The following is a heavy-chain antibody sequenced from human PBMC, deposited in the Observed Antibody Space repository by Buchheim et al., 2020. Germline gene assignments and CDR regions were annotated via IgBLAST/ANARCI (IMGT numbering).Heavy chain of an antibody. J-gene: IGHJ6*02. Sequence: QVQLVQSGAEVKKPGSSVKVSCKSSGGTFSSYTISWVRQAPGQGLEWMGKIIPIFGVAKYAQRFRDRVTITADKSTSTAYMELSSLRSEDTAVYYCARSYDFWSGYYPRDYGMDVWGQGTT. CDR1: GGTFSSYT. D-gene: IGHD3-3*01. V-gene: IGHV1-69*02. CDR3: ARSYDFWSGYYPRDYGMDV. CDR2: IIPIFGVA.